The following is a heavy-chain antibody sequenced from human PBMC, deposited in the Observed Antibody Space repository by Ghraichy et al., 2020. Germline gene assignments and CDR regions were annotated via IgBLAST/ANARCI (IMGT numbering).Heavy chain of an antibody. D-gene: IGHD3-3*01. J-gene: IGHJ4*02. CDR2: IDGSGHTI. Sequence: GGSLRLSCAASGFSFSSYPMIWVRQAPGKGLEFVSYIDGSGHTIHSADSVKGRFTISRDNADNSLFLQMNSLRDEDTAVYYCARVWGGYSGLDHGGQGTLVTVSS. V-gene: IGHV3-48*02. CDR3: ARVWGGYSGLDH. CDR1: GFSFSSYP.